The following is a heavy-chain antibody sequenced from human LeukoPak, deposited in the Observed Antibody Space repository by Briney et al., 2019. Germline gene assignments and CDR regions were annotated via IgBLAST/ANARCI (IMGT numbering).Heavy chain of an antibody. D-gene: IGHD3-22*01. Sequence: PGGSLRLSCDASGFTFSTYSINWVSQAPGRGLEWVSSINSRSTSKDYADSVKGRFTISRDNAKNSLFLQMNSLRVEDTSVYYCVSGMIEFDYWGQGTRVTVSS. J-gene: IGHJ4*02. CDR3: VSGMIEFDY. CDR1: GFTFSTYS. CDR2: INSRSTSK. V-gene: IGHV3-21*01.